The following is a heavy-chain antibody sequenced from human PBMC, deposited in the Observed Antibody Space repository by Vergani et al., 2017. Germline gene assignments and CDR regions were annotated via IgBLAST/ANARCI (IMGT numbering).Heavy chain of an antibody. V-gene: IGHV3-15*01. CDR1: GFTFSSYA. CDR2: IKSKTDGGTT. D-gene: IGHD3-22*01. CDR3: TTDFDYDSNAA. Sequence: VQLVESGGGVVQPGRSLRLSCAASGFTFSSYAMHWVRQAPGKGLEWVGRIKSKTDGGTTDYAAPVKGRFTISRDDSKNTLYLQMNSLKTEDTAVYYCTTDFDYDSNAAWGQGTMVTVSS. J-gene: IGHJ3*01.